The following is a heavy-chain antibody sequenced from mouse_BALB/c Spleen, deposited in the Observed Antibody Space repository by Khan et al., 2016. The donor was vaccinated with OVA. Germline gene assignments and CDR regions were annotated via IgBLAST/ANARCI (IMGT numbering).Heavy chain of an antibody. CDR3: ARNREPDYFDY. J-gene: IGHJ2*01. V-gene: IGHV2-9*02. Sequence: VQLQESGPGLVAPSQSLSITCTVSGFSLTSHGVHWVRQPPGKGLEWLGVIWAGGSTNYNSALMSRLSISNDSSKSQVFLKMNSLQTEDTAMYYGARNREPDYFDYWGKGTTLTVSS. CDR2: IWAGGST. CDR1: GFSLTSHG.